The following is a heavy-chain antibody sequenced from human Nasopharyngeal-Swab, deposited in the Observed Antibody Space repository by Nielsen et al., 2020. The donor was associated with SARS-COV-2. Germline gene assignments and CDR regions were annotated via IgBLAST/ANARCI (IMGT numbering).Heavy chain of an antibody. CDR3: ARGTADYSNPSFDY. CDR2: INWNSASK. D-gene: IGHD4-11*01. V-gene: IGHV3-9*01. J-gene: IGHJ4*02. CDR1: GFTFDDYT. Sequence: GGSLRLSCAASGFTFDDYTMYWVRQAPGKGLEWVSGINWNSASKGYADSVKGRFSISRANAKNSLYLLMNSLRSEDTALYYCARGTADYSNPSFDYWGQGTLVTVPS.